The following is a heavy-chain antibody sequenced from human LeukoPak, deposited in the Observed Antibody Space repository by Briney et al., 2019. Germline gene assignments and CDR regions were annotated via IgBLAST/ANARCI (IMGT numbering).Heavy chain of an antibody. CDR3: ARDPLAVAGTRWVFDY. CDR2: ISAYNGNT. CDR1: GYTLTSYG. D-gene: IGHD6-19*01. V-gene: IGHV1-18*01. Sequence: GASVKVSCKASGYTLTSYGISWVRQAPGQGLEWMGWISAYNGNTNYAQKLQGRVTMTTDTSTSTAYMELRSLRSDDTAVYYCARDPLAVAGTRWVFDYWGQGTLVTVSS. J-gene: IGHJ4*02.